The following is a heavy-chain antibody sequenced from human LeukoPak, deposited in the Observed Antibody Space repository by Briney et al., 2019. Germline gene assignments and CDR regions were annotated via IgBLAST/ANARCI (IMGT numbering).Heavy chain of an antibody. J-gene: IGHJ4*02. CDR2: ISSGSSL. V-gene: IGHV3-48*03. CDR3: ARVSALDY. Sequence: GGSLRLSCAASGFTFSSYEMNWVRQAPGKGLEWISYISSGSSLYYADSVKGRFTISRDNAKNSLYLQMNSLTAEDTGIYYCARVSALDYWGRGTLVTVSS. CDR1: GFTFSSYE.